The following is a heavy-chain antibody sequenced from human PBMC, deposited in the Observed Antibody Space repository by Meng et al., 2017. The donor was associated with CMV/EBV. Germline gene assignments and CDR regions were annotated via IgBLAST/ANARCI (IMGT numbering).Heavy chain of an antibody. CDR1: GFSLSTSGVG. J-gene: IGHJ4*02. Sequence: SGPTLVNPPQTLTLTCTFSGFSLSTSGVGVGWIRQPPGKALEWLALIYWNDDKRYSPSLKSRLTITKDTSKNQVVLTMTNMDPVDTATYYWAHTYISSSLFGYWGQGTLVTVSS. CDR2: IYWNDDK. D-gene: IGHD6-6*01. V-gene: IGHV2-5*01. CDR3: AHTYISSSLFGY.